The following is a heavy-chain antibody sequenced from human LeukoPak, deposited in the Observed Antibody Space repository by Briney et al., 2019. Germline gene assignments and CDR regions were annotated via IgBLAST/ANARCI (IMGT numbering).Heavy chain of an antibody. D-gene: IGHD3-10*01. CDR2: MNPNSANT. Sequence: ASVKVSCKASGYTFTSYNINWVRQATGQGLEWMGWMNPNSANTGYAQKFQGRVTMTRNTSISTAYMELSSLRSEDTAVYYCARDSNRGFDYWGQGTLVTVSS. CDR1: GYTFTSYN. V-gene: IGHV1-8*01. J-gene: IGHJ4*02. CDR3: ARDSNRGFDY.